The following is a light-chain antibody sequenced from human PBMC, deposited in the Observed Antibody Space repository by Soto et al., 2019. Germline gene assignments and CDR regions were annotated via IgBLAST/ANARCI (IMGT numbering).Light chain of an antibody. J-gene: IGKJ1*01. Sequence: DIVMTQSPLSLPVTPGEPASISCRSSQNLLLSNGYNYLDWYLQKPGQSPQLVIYLGSNRASGVPDRFSGSGSGTDFTLKISRVEAEDVGVYYCMQALQTPWTFGQGTKVEIK. V-gene: IGKV2-28*01. CDR3: MQALQTPWT. CDR1: QNLLLSNGYNY. CDR2: LGS.